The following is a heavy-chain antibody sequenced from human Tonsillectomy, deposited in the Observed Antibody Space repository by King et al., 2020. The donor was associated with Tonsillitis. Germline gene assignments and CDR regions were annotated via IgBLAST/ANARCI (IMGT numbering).Heavy chain of an antibody. V-gene: IGHV4-34*01. CDR2: INHSGST. CDR3: ARRGSGYSHGYGY. D-gene: IGHD5-18*01. J-gene: IGHJ4*02. Sequence: VQLQQWGAGLLKPSETLSLTCAVYGGSFSDYYWSWIRQPPGKGLEWIGEINHSGSTNYNPSLKSRVTISGDTSKNQFSLKLSSVTAADTAVYYCARRGSGYSHGYGYWGQGTLVTVSS. CDR1: GGSFSDYY.